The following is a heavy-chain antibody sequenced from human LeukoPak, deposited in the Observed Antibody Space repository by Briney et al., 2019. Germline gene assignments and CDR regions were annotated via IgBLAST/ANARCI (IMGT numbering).Heavy chain of an antibody. CDR1: GGSISSGGYY. D-gene: IGHD2-2*01. CDR2: IYYSGST. J-gene: IGHJ4*02. Sequence: PSETLSLTCTVSGGSISSGGYYWSWIRQHPGKGLEWIGYIYYSGSTYYNPSLKSRVTISVDTSKNQFSLKLSSVTAADTAVYYCARGSYCSSTSCHEPDCFDYWGQGTLVTVSS. CDR3: ARGSYCSSTSCHEPDCFDY. V-gene: IGHV4-31*03.